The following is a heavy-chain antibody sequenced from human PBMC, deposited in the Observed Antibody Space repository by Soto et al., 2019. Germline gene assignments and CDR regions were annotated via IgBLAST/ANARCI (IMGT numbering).Heavy chain of an antibody. CDR3: TSGGVVVPSAFDI. J-gene: IGHJ3*02. CDR2: IKSKTDGGTT. D-gene: IGHD3-22*01. CDR1: GLTFSNAW. Sequence: GSLRLSCAASGLTFSNAWMSWVRQAPGKGLEWVGRIKSKTDGGTTDYAAPVKGRFTISRDDSKNTLYLQMNSLKTEDTAVYYCTSGGVVVPSAFDIWGQGTMVTVSS. V-gene: IGHV3-15*01.